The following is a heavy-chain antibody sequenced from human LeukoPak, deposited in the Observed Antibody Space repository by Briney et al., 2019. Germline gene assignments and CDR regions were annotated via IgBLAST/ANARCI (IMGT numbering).Heavy chain of an antibody. J-gene: IGHJ4*02. Sequence: GGSLRLSCAASGFTFNNYAMRWVRQAPGKGLVWVSRINSDGSSTSYADSVKGRFTISRDNAKNTLYLQMNNLRAEDTAVYYCTRGRYYFEYWGQGTLVTVSS. CDR1: GFTFNNYA. D-gene: IGHD3-3*01. CDR2: INSDGSST. V-gene: IGHV3-74*01. CDR3: TRGRYYFEY.